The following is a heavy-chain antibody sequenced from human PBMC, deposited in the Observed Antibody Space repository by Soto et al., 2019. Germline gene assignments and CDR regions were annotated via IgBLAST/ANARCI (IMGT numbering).Heavy chain of an antibody. CDR2: IYPGDSDT. D-gene: IGHD4-17*01. J-gene: IGHJ3*02. Sequence: GESLKISCKGSGYSFTSYWIGWVRQMPGKGMEWMGIIYPGDSDTTYSPSFQGQVTISADKSISTAYLQWSSLKASDTAMYYCARPHDYLDPGAFDIWGQGTMVTVSS. CDR3: ARPHDYLDPGAFDI. CDR1: GYSFTSYW. V-gene: IGHV5-51*01.